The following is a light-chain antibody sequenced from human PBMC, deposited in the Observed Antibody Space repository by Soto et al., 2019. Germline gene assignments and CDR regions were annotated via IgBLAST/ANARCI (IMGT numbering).Light chain of an antibody. CDR1: QNVNSN. V-gene: IGKV3-11*01. Sequence: ETVMTQSPGTLSVSLGERATLSCRASQNVNSNLAWYQQKPGQAPRFLIYGASTRATGIPARFSGSGSGTDFTLTISSLEPEDFAVYYCQQRSNWPPTFGQGTRLEIK. CDR2: GAS. J-gene: IGKJ5*01. CDR3: QQRSNWPPT.